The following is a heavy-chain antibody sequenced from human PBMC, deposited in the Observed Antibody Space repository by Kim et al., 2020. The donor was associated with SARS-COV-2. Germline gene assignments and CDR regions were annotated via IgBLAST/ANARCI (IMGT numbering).Heavy chain of an antibody. V-gene: IGHV3-23*01. CDR2: ISGSGGST. CDR3: AKKNGDYYDSSGTDY. J-gene: IGHJ4*02. CDR1: GFTFSCYA. D-gene: IGHD3-22*01. Sequence: GGSLRLSCAASGFTFSCYAMSWVRQAPGKGLEWVSAISGSGGSTYYADSVKGRFTISRDNSKNTLYLQMNSLRAEDTAVYYCAKKNGDYYDSSGTDYWGQGTLVTVSS.